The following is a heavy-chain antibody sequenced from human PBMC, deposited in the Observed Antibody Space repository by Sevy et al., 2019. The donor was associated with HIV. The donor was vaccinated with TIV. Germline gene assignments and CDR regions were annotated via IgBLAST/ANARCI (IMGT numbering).Heavy chain of an antibody. V-gene: IGHV3-21*01. D-gene: IGHD2-2*01. CDR3: ARGGTSKQKEDRFDP. CDR2: ISEDSRYI. Sequence: GGSLRISCAASGFTFRNYNMNWVRQAPGKGLEWVSSISEDSRYIYYAGSVKGRFPISRDNAKNSLFLQMNSLRVEDTAVYYCARGGTSKQKEDRFDPWGQGTLVTVSS. J-gene: IGHJ5*02. CDR1: GFTFRNYN.